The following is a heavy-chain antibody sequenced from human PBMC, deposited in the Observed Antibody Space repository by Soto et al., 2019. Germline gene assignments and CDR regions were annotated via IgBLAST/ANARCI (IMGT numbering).Heavy chain of an antibody. V-gene: IGHV3-23*01. J-gene: IGHJ4*02. D-gene: IGHD6-6*01. CDR3: AKLSQYSSSYYFNS. Sequence: PAGSLRLSCAASGFTFNSYAMSWVRQAPGKGLEWASSVSGLGATTHHADSVQGRFTISRDNSRNTLYLQMNSLRAEDTAVYYCAKLSQYSSSYYFNSWGQGTLVTVSS. CDR2: VSGLGATT. CDR1: GFTFNSYA.